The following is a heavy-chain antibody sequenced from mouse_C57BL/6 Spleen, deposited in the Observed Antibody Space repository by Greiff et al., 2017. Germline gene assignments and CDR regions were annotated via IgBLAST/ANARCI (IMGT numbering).Heavy chain of an antibody. CDR2: INPNNGGT. Sequence: VQLQQSGPELVKPGASVKISCKASGYTFTDYYMNWVKQSHGQSLEWIGDINPNNGGTSYNQKFKGKATLTVDKSSSTAYMELRSLTSEDSAVYYCARGGSSGSFAYWGQGTLVTVSA. D-gene: IGHD3-2*02. CDR1: GYTFTDYY. J-gene: IGHJ3*01. CDR3: ARGGSSGSFAY. V-gene: IGHV1-26*01.